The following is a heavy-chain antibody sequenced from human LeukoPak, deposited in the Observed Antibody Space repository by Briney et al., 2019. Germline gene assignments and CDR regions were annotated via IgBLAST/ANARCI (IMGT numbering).Heavy chain of an antibody. J-gene: IGHJ4*02. CDR1: GISFASYW. CDR3: AIPSSYDGSRYYHAY. V-gene: IGHV3-7*01. Sequence: PGGSLRLSCAASGISFASYWVTWVRQAPGKGLEWVANICQDGIETVYEGSVKGRFTISRDNARNLLFLQMNSLRADDTAVYYCAIPSSYDGSRYYHAYWGQGTLVSVSS. D-gene: IGHD3-22*01. CDR2: ICQDGIET.